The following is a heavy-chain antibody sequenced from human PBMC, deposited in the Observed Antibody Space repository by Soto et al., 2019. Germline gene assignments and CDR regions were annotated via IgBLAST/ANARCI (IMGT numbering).Heavy chain of an antibody. V-gene: IGHV3-30-3*01. CDR3: ARVNIAARFHYYGMDV. J-gene: IGHJ6*02. Sequence: PGGSLRLSCAASGFTFSSYAMHWVRQAPGKGLEWVAVISYDGSNKYYADSVKGRFTISRDNSKNTLYLQMNSLRAEDTAVYYCARVNIAARFHYYGMDVWGQGTTVTVSS. CDR2: ISYDGSNK. D-gene: IGHD6-6*01. CDR1: GFTFSSYA.